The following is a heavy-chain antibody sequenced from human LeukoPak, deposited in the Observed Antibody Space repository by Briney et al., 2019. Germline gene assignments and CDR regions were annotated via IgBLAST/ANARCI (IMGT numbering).Heavy chain of an antibody. V-gene: IGHV3-33*01. Sequence: GGSLRLSCAASGFTFNTYGMQWVRQAPGKGLEWVAIIWYDGSNKYYADSVKGRFTISRDNSKSTLYLQMNSLSAEDTAVYYCARARGSSWYHDYWGQGTLVTVSS. J-gene: IGHJ4*02. CDR1: GFTFNTYG. D-gene: IGHD6-13*01. CDR2: IWYDGSNK. CDR3: ARARGSSWYHDY.